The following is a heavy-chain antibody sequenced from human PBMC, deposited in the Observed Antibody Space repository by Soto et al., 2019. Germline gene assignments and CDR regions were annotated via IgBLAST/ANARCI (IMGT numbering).Heavy chain of an antibody. Sequence: SETLSLTCTVSGGSISSGGYYWSWIRQHPGKGLEWIGYIYYSGSTYYNPSLKSRVTISVDTSKNQFSLKLSSVTAADTAVYYCASRLRNYGSGSYEAALVDYWGQGTLVTVSS. CDR2: IYYSGST. J-gene: IGHJ4*02. CDR1: GGSISSGGYY. V-gene: IGHV4-31*03. D-gene: IGHD3-10*01. CDR3: ASRLRNYGSGSYEAALVDY.